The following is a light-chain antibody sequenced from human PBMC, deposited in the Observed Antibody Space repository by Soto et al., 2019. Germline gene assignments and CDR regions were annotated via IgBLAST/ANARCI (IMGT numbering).Light chain of an antibody. J-gene: IGKJ1*01. CDR3: QQRSSWPWT. V-gene: IGKV3-11*01. CDR2: DAS. CDR1: QSVRSS. Sequence: EILLTQSPATLSLYPGERATLSCRASQSVRSSLAWYQQKPGQAPRLLIYDASTRATGIPGRFSGSGSGTDFTLTISNLEPEDFAVYYCQQRSSWPWTFGQGAKVEIK.